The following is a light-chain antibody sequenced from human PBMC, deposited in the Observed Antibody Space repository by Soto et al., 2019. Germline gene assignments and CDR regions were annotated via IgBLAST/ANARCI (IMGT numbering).Light chain of an antibody. J-gene: IGLJ1*01. V-gene: IGLV2-8*01. CDR3: KSYAVSHTYV. Sequence: SALTQPPSASGSPGQSVTISCTGTKNDIGVYDFVSWYQHHPGKAPRLIIYEVVQRPSGVPDRFSGSKSRNTASLTVSGLRAADEADYFCKSYAVSHTYVFGSGTKGTVL. CDR1: KNDIGVYDF. CDR2: EVV.